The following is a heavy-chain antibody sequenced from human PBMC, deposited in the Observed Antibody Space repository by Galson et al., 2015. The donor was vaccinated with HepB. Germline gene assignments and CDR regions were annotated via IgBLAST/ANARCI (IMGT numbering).Heavy chain of an antibody. D-gene: IGHD5-24*01. CDR3: AEPHGFSL. Sequence: SLRLPCAASGFSFNNYVMGWVRQAPGKGLEWVSTISNSGVNTYYADSVRGRFTISRDNFKNTLYLQMNSLRGEDTAVYYCAEPHGFSLWGQGTPVTVSS. J-gene: IGHJ4*02. CDR2: ISNSGVNT. V-gene: IGHV3-23*01. CDR1: GFSFNNYV.